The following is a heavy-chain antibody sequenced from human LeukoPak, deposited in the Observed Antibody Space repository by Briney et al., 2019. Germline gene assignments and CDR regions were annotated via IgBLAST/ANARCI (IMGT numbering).Heavy chain of an antibody. CDR2: INHSGST. Sequence: SETLSLTCAVYGGSFSGYYWSWIRQPPGKGLEWIGEINHSGSTNYNPSLKSRVTISADTSKNQFSLKLSSVTAADTAVYYCARKTDSGGQGDYWGPGTLVTVSS. V-gene: IGHV4-34*01. D-gene: IGHD3-22*01. CDR1: GGSFSGYY. J-gene: IGHJ4*02. CDR3: ARKTDSGGQGDY.